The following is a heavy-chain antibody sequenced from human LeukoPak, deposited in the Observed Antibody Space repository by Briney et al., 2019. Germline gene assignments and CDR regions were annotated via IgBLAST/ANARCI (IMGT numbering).Heavy chain of an antibody. V-gene: IGHV4-4*07. CDR1: GGSISSYY. D-gene: IGHD2-8*01. J-gene: IGHJ5*02. Sequence: KPSETLSLTCTVSGGSISSYYWSWIRQPAGKGLEWIGRIYTSGSTNYNPSLKSRVTMSVDTSKNQFSLKLSSVTAADTAVYYCARKDIVLMVYGGWFDPWGQGTLVTVSS. CDR2: IYTSGST. CDR3: ARKDIVLMVYGGWFDP.